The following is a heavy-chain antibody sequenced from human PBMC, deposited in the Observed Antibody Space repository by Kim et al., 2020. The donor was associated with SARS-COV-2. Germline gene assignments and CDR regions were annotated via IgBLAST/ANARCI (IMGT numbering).Heavy chain of an antibody. CDR3: ARGGEIHYYYYGMDV. Sequence: DAVKGRFTSSRDNAKNSLYLQMNSLRDEDTAVYYCARGGEIHYYYYGMDVWGQGTTVTVSS. J-gene: IGHJ6*02. V-gene: IGHV3-48*02. D-gene: IGHD2-21*01.